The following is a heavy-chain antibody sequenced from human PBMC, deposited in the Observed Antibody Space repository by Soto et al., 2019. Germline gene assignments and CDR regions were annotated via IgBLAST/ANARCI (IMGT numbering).Heavy chain of an antibody. CDR3: ATAGPAYYYDSSGYRY. V-gene: IGHV1-18*01. D-gene: IGHD3-22*01. CDR2: ISAYNGKT. Sequence: GASVKVSCKASGYTFTSYGISWVRQAPGQWLEWMGWISAYNGKTNYAQKLQGRVTMTEDTSTDTAYMELSSLRSEDTAVFYCATAGPAYYYDSSGYRYWGQGTLVTVSS. CDR1: GYTFTSYG. J-gene: IGHJ4*02.